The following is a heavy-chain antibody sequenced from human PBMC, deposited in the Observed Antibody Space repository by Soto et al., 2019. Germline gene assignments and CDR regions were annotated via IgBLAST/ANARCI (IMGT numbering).Heavy chain of an antibody. CDR1: GYTFTSYA. V-gene: IGHV1-3*01. CDR2: INAGNGNT. Sequence: VASVKVSCKASGYTFTSYAIHWVRQAPGESLEWMGWINAGNGNTKFSQRFQGRVTISRDASASTAYMELSSLRSEDTAVYYCATGLTHYYYYMDVWGKGTTVTVSS. CDR3: ATGLTHYYYYMDV. J-gene: IGHJ6*03.